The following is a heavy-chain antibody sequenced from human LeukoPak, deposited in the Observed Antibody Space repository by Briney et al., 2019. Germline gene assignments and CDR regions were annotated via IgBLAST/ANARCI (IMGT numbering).Heavy chain of an antibody. Sequence: SETLSLTCTVSGYSISSGYYWGWIRQPPGKGLEWIGSIYHSGSTYYNPSLKSRVTISVDTSKNQFSLKLSSVTAADTAVYYCARDSPYYYGSGSATYYMDVWGKGTTVTISS. V-gene: IGHV4-38-2*02. D-gene: IGHD3-10*01. CDR1: GYSISSGYY. CDR2: IYHSGST. J-gene: IGHJ6*03. CDR3: ARDSPYYYGSGSATYYMDV.